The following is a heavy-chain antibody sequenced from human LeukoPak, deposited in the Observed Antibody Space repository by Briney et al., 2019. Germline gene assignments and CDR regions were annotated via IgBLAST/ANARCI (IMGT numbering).Heavy chain of an antibody. J-gene: IGHJ4*02. V-gene: IGHV3-21*01. D-gene: IGHD3-10*01. Sequence: GGSLRLSCAASGFTFSSYSMNWVRQAPGKGLEWVSSISSSSSYIYYADSVKGRFTISRDNAKNSLYLQMNSLRAEDTAVHYCARDAVTIVRGVIGYCGQATLVTVSS. CDR1: GFTFSSYS. CDR3: ARDAVTIVRGVIGY. CDR2: ISSSSSYI.